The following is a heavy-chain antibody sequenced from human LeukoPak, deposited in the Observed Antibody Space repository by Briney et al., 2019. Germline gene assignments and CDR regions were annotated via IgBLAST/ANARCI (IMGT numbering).Heavy chain of an antibody. CDR1: GYTFTGYY. CDR3: ARVKGVRGSYPNAFDI. V-gene: IGHV1-2*06. D-gene: IGHD1-26*01. CDR2: INPNSGGT. Sequence: ASVNVSCKASGYTFTGYYMHWVRQAPGQGLEWMGRINPNSGGTNYAQKFQGRVTITRDTSISTAYMELRRLRSDDTAVYYCARVKGVRGSYPNAFDIWGQGTMVTVS. J-gene: IGHJ3*02.